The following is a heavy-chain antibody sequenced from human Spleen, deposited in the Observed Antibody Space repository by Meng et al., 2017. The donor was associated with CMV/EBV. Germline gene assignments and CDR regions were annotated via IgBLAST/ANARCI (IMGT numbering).Heavy chain of an antibody. D-gene: IGHD1-7*01. J-gene: IGHJ4*02. CDR3: ARSPGTTTNAPLDY. CDR2: ISTTSTYI. V-gene: IGHV3-21*01. Sequence: GGSLRLSCAASGFTFSSYSMKWVRQAPGKGLEWVSSISTTSTYIYHADSVKGRFTISRDNAKNSLFLRMSSLRVEDTAVYYCARSPGTTTNAPLDYWGQGTLVTVSS. CDR1: GFTFSSYS.